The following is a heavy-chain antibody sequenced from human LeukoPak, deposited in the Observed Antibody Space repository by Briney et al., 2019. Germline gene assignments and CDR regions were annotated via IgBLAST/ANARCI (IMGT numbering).Heavy chain of an antibody. J-gene: IGHJ4*02. CDR2: IRDSGGGT. CDR1: GLNLNNLA. CDR3: AKVVGLDY. V-gene: IGHV3-23*01. Sequence: GGSLRLSCAASGLNLNNLAMSWVRQAPGKGLEWVAAIRDSGGGTYYADSVKGRFTISRDNSKNMLYLQMNSLRAEDAAVYYCAKVVGLDYWGQGTLVTVSS.